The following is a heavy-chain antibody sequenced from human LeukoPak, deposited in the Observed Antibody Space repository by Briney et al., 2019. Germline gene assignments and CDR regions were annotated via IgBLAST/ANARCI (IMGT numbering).Heavy chain of an antibody. CDR1: GYTFTGYY. Sequence: ASVKVSCTASGYTFTGYYMHWVRQAPGQGLEWMGWINPNSGGTNYAQKFQGRVTMTRDTSISTAYMELSRLRSDDTAVYYCARVFLEWLLPDYWGQGTLVTVSS. CDR2: INPNSGGT. V-gene: IGHV1-2*02. J-gene: IGHJ4*02. D-gene: IGHD3-3*01. CDR3: ARVFLEWLLPDY.